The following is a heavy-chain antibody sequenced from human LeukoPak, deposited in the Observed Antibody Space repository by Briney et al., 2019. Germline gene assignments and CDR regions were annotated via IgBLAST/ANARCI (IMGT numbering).Heavy chain of an antibody. J-gene: IGHJ6*02. CDR2: IYPGNSDT. Sequence: GESLKISCKGSGYSFSTYRIGWVRQMPGKGLEWMGIIYPGNSDTRYSPSFQGQVTISADKSISTAYLQWSSLKASDTAMYYCARRAYYSGDCTRHYSYYYSMDVWGQGTTVTVSS. CDR1: GYSFSTYR. V-gene: IGHV5-51*01. CDR3: ARRAYYSGDCTRHYSYYYSMDV. D-gene: IGHD2-21*02.